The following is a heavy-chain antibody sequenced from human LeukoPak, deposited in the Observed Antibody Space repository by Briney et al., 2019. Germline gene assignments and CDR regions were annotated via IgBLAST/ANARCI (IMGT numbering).Heavy chain of an antibody. CDR1: GFTFSSYE. Sequence: GGSLRLSCAASGFTFSSYEMNWVRQAPGKGLEWVSYISSSGSTIYYADSVKGRFTISRDNAKNSLYLQMNSLRAEDTAIYYCARETRIRNYYDSGAYHYGDYFDYWGQGTLVTVSS. CDR2: ISSSGSTI. CDR3: ARETRIRNYYDSGAYHYGDYFDY. D-gene: IGHD3-22*01. J-gene: IGHJ4*02. V-gene: IGHV3-48*03.